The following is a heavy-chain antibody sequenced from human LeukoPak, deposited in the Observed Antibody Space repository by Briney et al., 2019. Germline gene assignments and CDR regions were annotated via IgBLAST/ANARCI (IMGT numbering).Heavy chain of an antibody. D-gene: IGHD4-17*01. CDR3: ARVIEGDYVFLYFDY. Sequence: KPSETLSLTCTVSGGSIGRGGYYWSWIRQHPGKGLEWIGYIYYSGSTYYNPSLKSRVTISVDTSKNQFSLKLSSVTAADTAVYYCARVIEGDYVFLYFDYWGQGTLVTVSS. CDR2: IYYSGST. V-gene: IGHV4-31*03. J-gene: IGHJ4*02. CDR1: GGSIGRGGYY.